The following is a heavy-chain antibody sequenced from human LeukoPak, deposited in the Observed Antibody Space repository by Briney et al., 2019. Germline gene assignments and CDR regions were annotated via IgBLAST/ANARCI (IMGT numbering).Heavy chain of an antibody. CDR1: GYSFTSYW. Sequence: GESLKISCKGSGYSFTSYWISWVRQMPGKGLDWMGRIDPSDSYTNYSPSFQGHVTISADKSISTAYLQWSSLKASDTAMYYCARLGYSSGASRDNNWFDPWGQGTLVTVSS. V-gene: IGHV5-10-1*01. CDR2: IDPSDSYT. J-gene: IGHJ5*02. CDR3: ARLGYSSGASRDNNWFDP. D-gene: IGHD6-25*01.